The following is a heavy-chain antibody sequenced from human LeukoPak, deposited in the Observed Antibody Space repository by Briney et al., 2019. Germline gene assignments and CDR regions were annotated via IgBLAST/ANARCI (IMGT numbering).Heavy chain of an antibody. CDR2: IYHGDSDT. CDR1: GYSFTRYC. V-gene: IGHV5-51*01. D-gene: IGHD5-24*01. J-gene: IGHJ4*02. Sequence: GESLHISCKASGYSFTRYCIGWVRQMPGKGLEWMGIIYHGDSDTRYSPSFQGQGTISADKSITTAYLQWSSLKASDTAIYYCARHEGGIMPTFDYWGQGTLVTVSS. CDR3: ARHEGGIMPTFDY.